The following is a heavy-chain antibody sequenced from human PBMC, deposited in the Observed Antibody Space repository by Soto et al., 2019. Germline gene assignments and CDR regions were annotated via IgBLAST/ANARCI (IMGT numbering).Heavy chain of an antibody. CDR1: GYTFTSYG. CDR2: ISAYSGNT. J-gene: IGHJ4*02. CDR3: AREMWTRSGPQNFFDY. D-gene: IGHD6-25*01. V-gene: IGHV1-18*01. Sequence: ASVKVSCKASGYTFTSYGISWVRQAPGQGLEWMGYISAYSGNTKYAQNLQERVTMTTDSSTTTVYMELRSLTSDDTAVYYCAREMWTRSGPQNFFDYWGQGALVTVSS.